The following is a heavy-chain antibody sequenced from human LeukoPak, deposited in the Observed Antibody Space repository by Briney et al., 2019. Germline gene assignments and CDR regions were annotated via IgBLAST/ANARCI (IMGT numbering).Heavy chain of an antibody. CDR3: ASSLNTVIISPYYFDY. D-gene: IGHD4-11*01. J-gene: IGHJ4*02. CDR1: GFTFSDYY. V-gene: IGHV3-11*04. Sequence: GGSLRLSCAASGFTFSDYYMGWIRQAPGQGPEWISYISANGITTYYADSVKGRFTISRDNARNSLSLYMNFLRAEDTAVYYCASSLNTVIISPYYFDYWGQGTLVTVSS. CDR2: ISANGITT.